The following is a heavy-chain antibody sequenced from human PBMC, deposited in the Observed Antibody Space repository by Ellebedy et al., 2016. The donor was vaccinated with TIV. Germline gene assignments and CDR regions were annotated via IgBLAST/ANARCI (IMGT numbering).Heavy chain of an antibody. CDR3: ARDRGDYAVD. J-gene: IGHJ4*02. D-gene: IGHD4-17*01. CDR2: IYYSGSA. CDR1: GGSMITGGYY. Sequence: SETLSLTXTVSGGSMITGGYYWTWIRQHPGKGLEWIGYIYYSGSAYYNPSLKSRFTMSVDTSKNQFSLKLSSVTAADTAVYYCARDRGDYAVDWGQGTLVTVSS. V-gene: IGHV4-31*03.